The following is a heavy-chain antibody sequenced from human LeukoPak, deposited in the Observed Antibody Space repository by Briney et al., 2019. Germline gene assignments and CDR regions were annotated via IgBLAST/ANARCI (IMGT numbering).Heavy chain of an antibody. Sequence: SETLSLTCAVYGGSFSGYYWSWIRQPPGKGLEWIGEINHSGSTNYNPSLKSRVTISVDTSKNQFSLKLSSVTAADTAAYYCARSGSSIRTIFGVVTERYFDYWGQGTLVTVSS. CDR1: GGSFSGYY. D-gene: IGHD3-3*01. CDR2: INHSGST. CDR3: ARSGSSIRTIFGVVTERYFDY. V-gene: IGHV4-34*01. J-gene: IGHJ4*02.